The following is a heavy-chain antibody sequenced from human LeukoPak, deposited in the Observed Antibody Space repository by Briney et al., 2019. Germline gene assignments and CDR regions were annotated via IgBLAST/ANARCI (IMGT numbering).Heavy chain of an antibody. V-gene: IGHV1-46*01. CDR3: ARDDGYGDYVVGAFDL. Sequence: ASVKVSCKAPGYTFTSSYKHWVRQAPGQGFEWMGVINPSGGSTTYAQKFQGRVTMTGDTSTSTVYMELSSLRSEDTAVYYCARDDGYGDYVVGAFDLWGQGTRVTVSS. CDR1: GYTFTSSY. CDR2: INPSGGST. J-gene: IGHJ3*01. D-gene: IGHD4-17*01.